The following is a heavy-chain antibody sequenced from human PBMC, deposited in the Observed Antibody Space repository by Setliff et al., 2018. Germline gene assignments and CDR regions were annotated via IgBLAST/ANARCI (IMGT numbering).Heavy chain of an antibody. CDR1: GFTFSRYA. CDR3: ARHNTNLQPNDY. CDR2: ISSSSSYI. J-gene: IGHJ4*02. V-gene: IGHV3-21*01. Sequence: GGSLRLSCAASGFTFSRYALHWVRQAPGKGLEWVSSISSSSSYIYYADSVKGRFTISRDNAKNSLYLQMNSLRAEDTAVYFCARHNTNLQPNDYWGQGTLVTVSS. D-gene: IGHD1-1*01.